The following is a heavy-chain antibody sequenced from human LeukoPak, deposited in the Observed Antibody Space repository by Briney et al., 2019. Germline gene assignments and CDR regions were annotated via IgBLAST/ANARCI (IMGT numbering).Heavy chain of an antibody. V-gene: IGHV4-34*01. J-gene: IGHJ4*02. CDR2: INHSGST. D-gene: IGHD2-8*01. CDR3: ARCRVYATEYDY. CDR1: GGSFSGYY. Sequence: SETLSLTCAVYGGSFSGYYWSWIRHPPGKGLEWIGEINHSGSTNYNPSLKSRVTISVDTSKNQFSLKLSSVTAADTAVYYCARCRVYATEYDYWGQGTLVTVSS.